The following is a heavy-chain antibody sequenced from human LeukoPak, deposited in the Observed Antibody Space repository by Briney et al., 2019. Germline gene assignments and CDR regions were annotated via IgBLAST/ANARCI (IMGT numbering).Heavy chain of an antibody. J-gene: IGHJ3*02. D-gene: IGHD4-17*01. CDR1: GFTFSSYG. Sequence: GGSLRLSCAASGFTFSSYGMHWVRQAPGKGLEWVAVIWYDGSNKYYADSVKGRFTISRDNSKNTLYLQMNSLRAEDTAVYYCAREYGFSANAFDIWGQGTMLTVSS. V-gene: IGHV3-33*01. CDR3: AREYGFSANAFDI. CDR2: IWYDGSNK.